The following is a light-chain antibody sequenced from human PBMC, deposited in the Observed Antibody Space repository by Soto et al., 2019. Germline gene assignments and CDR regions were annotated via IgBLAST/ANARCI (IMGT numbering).Light chain of an antibody. CDR3: QHYNNWPAIT. J-gene: IGKJ5*01. V-gene: IGKV1-5*03. CDR1: QTISSW. Sequence: DIQMTQSPSTLSGSVGDRVTITCRASQTISSWLAWYQQKPGKAPKLLIYKASTLKSGVPSRFSGSGSGTEFTLTTSSLQPDDFANYYCQHYNNWPAITFGQGTRLEIK. CDR2: KAS.